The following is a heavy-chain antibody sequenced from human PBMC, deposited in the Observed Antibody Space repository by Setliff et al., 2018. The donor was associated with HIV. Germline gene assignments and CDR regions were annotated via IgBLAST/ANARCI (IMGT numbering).Heavy chain of an antibody. CDR1: GGSISTGYYY. D-gene: IGHD6-19*01. Sequence: SETLSLTCTVSGGSISTGYYYWGWIRQPPGKGLEWIGNMYYSGSTSYKPSLKSRVTISVDTSKNQFSLKVTSVTASGTAVYYCARPIAVADSYYSSYMDVWGAGTKEAVSS. V-gene: IGHV4-39*01. CDR3: ARPIAVADSYYSSYMDV. J-gene: IGHJ6*03. CDR2: MYYSGST.